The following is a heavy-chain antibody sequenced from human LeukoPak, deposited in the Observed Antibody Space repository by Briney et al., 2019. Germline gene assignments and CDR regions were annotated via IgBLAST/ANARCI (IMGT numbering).Heavy chain of an antibody. V-gene: IGHV3-21*01. CDR2: ISSDSSYI. Sequence: KPGGSLRLSCAASGFTFSSYAMSWVRQAPGKGLEWVSSISSDSSYIYYADSVRGRFTISRDNARNSLYLQMNSLRAEDTAVYYCARPGYDTSGYHYYYYGMDVWGQGTTVTVSS. CDR1: GFTFSSYA. D-gene: IGHD3-22*01. J-gene: IGHJ6*02. CDR3: ARPGYDTSGYHYYYYGMDV.